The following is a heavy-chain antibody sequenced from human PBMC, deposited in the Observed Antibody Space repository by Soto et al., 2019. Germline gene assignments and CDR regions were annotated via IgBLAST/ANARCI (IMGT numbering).Heavy chain of an antibody. V-gene: IGHV3-21*01. Sequence: PGGSLRLSCAASGFIFSDYSMDWVRQAPGKGLEWVASISSTSTYISYADSVKGRFTISRDNSKNTLYLQMNSLRAEDTAVYYCVRMVYDYFDYWGQ. CDR2: ISSTSTYI. J-gene: IGHJ4*02. CDR1: GFIFSDYS. D-gene: IGHD2-8*01. CDR3: VRMVYDYFDY.